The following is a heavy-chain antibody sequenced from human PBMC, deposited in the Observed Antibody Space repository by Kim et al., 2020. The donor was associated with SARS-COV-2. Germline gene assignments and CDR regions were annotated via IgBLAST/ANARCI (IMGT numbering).Heavy chain of an antibody. CDR2: IYYSGST. V-gene: IGHV4-59*13. D-gene: IGHD1-26*01. Sequence: SETLSLTCSVSGGSISTYYWSWIRQPPGKGLEWIGNIYYSGSTNYNPSLKSRVTISVETSKNQFSLKLSSVTAADTAVYYCARGSHQLDYWGQGTLVTVSS. CDR3: ARGSHQLDY. J-gene: IGHJ4*02. CDR1: GGSISTYY.